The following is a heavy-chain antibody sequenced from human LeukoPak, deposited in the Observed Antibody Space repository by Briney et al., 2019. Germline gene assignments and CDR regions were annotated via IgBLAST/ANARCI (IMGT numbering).Heavy chain of an antibody. CDR2: INPNSGGT. D-gene: IGHD2-2*03. CDR1: GYTFTGYF. J-gene: IGHJ5*02. V-gene: IGHV1-2*02. Sequence: ASVKVSCKASGYTFTGYFIHWVRQAPGQGLEWMGWINPNSGGTNFAQKFQGRVTMTRDTSINTAYMELNRLAPDDTAVYYCARVVYSHGYCDRVTCPNWFDPWGQGTLVTVSS. CDR3: ARVVYSHGYCDRVTCPNWFDP.